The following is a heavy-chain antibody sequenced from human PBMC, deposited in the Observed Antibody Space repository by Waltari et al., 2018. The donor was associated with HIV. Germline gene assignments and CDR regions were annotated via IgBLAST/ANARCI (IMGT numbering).Heavy chain of an antibody. CDR2: IYTSGST. J-gene: IGHJ6*02. CDR3: AGKYYGSGKYYGMDV. Sequence: QVQLQESGPGLVKPSQTLSLTCTVSGGSISSGSYYWSWIRQPAGKGLEWIGRIYTSGSTNYNPSRKSRVTISVDTSKNQFSLKLSSVTAADTAVYYCAGKYYGSGKYYGMDVWGQGTTVTVSS. D-gene: IGHD3-10*01. CDR1: GGSISSGSYY. V-gene: IGHV4-61*02.